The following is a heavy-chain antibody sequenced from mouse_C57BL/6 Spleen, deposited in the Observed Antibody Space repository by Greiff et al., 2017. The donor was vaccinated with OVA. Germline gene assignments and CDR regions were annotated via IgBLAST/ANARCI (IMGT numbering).Heavy chain of an antibody. V-gene: IGHV1-53*01. CDR1: GYTFTSYW. CDR3: ARRHSSGPWYFDV. Sequence: QVHVKQPGTELVKPGASVKLSCKASGYTFTSYWMHWVKQRPGQGLEWIGNINPSNGGTNYNEKFKSKATLTVDKSSSTAYMQLSSLTSEDSAVYYCARRHSSGPWYFDVWGTGTTVTVSS. CDR2: INPSNGGT. D-gene: IGHD3-2*02. J-gene: IGHJ1*03.